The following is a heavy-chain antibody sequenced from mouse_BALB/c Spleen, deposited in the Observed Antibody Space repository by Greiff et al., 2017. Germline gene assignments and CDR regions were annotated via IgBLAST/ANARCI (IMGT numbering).Heavy chain of an antibody. CDR2: IWWDDDK. D-gene: IGHD2-3*01. V-gene: IGHV8-8*01. CDR3: ARMDMYDGGFDY. CDR1: GFSLSTSGMG. J-gene: IGHJ2*01. Sequence: QVTLKECGPGILQPSQTLSLTCSFSGFSLSTSGMGVGWIRQPSGKGLEWLAHIWWDDDKYYNTALKSGLTISKDTSKNQVFLKIASVDTADTATYYCARMDMYDGGFDYWGQGTTLTVSS.